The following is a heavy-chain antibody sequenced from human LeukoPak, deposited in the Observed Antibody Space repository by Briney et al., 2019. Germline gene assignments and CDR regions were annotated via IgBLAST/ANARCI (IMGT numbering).Heavy chain of an antibody. V-gene: IGHV1-46*01. CDR2: LKSTGDTT. J-gene: IGHJ4*02. CDR3: VREDAHTYYFDF. CDR1: GYTFTSAH. Sequence: GASVKVSCKTSGYTFTSAHMHWVRQAPGQGLEWVGILKSTGDTTVYAQKFQGRVTVTRDTSTSTVYMDLSSLRSEDTAVYYCVREDAHTYYFDFWGPGTLVTVSS. D-gene: IGHD2-2*01.